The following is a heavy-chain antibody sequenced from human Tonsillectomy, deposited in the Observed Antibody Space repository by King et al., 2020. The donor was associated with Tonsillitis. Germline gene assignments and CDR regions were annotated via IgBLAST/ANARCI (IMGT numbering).Heavy chain of an antibody. V-gene: IGHV3-15*01. CDR1: GFTFSNAW. CDR2: IKSKTAGGTT. D-gene: IGHD3-22*01. J-gene: IGHJ3*02. CDR3: TTFSYYYENSGYFDAFDI. Sequence: VQLVESGGGLVKPGGSLRLSCAASGFTFSNAWMSWVRQAPGKGLEWVGRIKSKTAGGTTDYAAPVKGRFTISRDDSENTLYLQMNSLKTEDTAVYYCTTFSYYYENSGYFDAFDIWGQGTLVTVSS.